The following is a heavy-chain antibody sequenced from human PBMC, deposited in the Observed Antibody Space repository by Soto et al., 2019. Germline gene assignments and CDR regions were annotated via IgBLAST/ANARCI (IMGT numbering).Heavy chain of an antibody. D-gene: IGHD3-9*01. J-gene: IGHJ4*01. Sequence: PGGSLRLSCAASGFTLSDAWLNWVRQAPGKGLEWVGRIKSRADGGTTDFAAPVRGRFATSRDESQNMVYLEINSLKIEDTAVYYCTTDSHLTMRLVRFDFWGHGALVTVSS. CDR2: IKSRADGGTT. CDR1: GFTLSDAW. CDR3: TTDSHLTMRLVRFDF. V-gene: IGHV3-15*07.